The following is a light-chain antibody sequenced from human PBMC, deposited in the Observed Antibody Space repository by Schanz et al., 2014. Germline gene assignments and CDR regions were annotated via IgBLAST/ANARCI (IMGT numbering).Light chain of an antibody. V-gene: IGKV3-20*01. CDR3: QHAGTSFMYT. CDR2: GAS. Sequence: EIVLTQSPGTLSLSPGERATLSCKASQSISGYDLAWYQQKPGQAPRLLIYGASSRATGIPDRFSGSGSGTDFTLTISRLEPEDFAVYYCQHAGTSFMYTFGQGTRVE. CDR1: QSISGYD. J-gene: IGKJ2*01.